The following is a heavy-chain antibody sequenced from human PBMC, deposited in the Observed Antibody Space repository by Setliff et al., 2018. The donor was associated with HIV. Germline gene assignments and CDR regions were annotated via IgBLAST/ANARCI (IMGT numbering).Heavy chain of an antibody. CDR3: AHACYYGSGVVSGYFDY. CDR2: INTYTGNP. J-gene: IGHJ4*02. V-gene: IGHV7-4-1*02. CDR1: GYTFTSYA. D-gene: IGHD3-10*01. Sequence: ASVKVSCKASGYTFTSYAMNWVRQAPGQGLEWMGWINTYTGNPTYAQDFTGRFVFSLDTSVSTAYLQISSLKAEDIATYYCAHACYYGSGVVSGYFDYWGQGTLVTVSS.